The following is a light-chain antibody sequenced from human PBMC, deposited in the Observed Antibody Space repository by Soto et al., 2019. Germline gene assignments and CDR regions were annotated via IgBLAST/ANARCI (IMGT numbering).Light chain of an antibody. J-gene: IGLJ1*01. CDR1: SRDVGGYNY. CDR3: SSYKSSSTYV. Sequence: QSALSQPASVSGSPGQSITISCTGTSRDVGGYNYVSWYQQHAGKAPKLIIYDVTNRTSGVSSRFSRSKSANTASLTISGLLPQDEDDYYCSSYKSSSTYVFGTGTKLTVL. CDR2: DVT. V-gene: IGLV2-14*01.